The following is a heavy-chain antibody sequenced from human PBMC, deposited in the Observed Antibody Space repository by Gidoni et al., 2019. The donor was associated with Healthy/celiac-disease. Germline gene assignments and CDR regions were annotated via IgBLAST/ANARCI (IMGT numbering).Heavy chain of an antibody. V-gene: IGHV4-59*01. CDR2: IYYSGST. J-gene: IGHJ6*02. CDR1: GGSISSYY. D-gene: IGHD3-10*01. CDR3: ARGSISDGMDV. Sequence: QVQLQESGPGLVKPSETLSLTCTVPGGSISSYYWSWIRQPPGKGLEWIGYIYYSGSTNYTRSLKSRVTISVDTSKNQFSLKLSSVTAADTAVYYCARGSISDGMDVWGQGTTVTVSS.